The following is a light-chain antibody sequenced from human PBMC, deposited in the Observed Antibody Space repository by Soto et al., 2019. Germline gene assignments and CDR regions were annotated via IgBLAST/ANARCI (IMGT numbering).Light chain of an antibody. CDR3: QQSYSTPYT. CDR2: AAS. CDR1: QSISSY. J-gene: IGKJ2*01. V-gene: IGKV1-39*01. Sequence: DIPMTQSPSSLSASVGDRVTITCRASQSISSYLNWYQQKPGKAPKLLIYAASSLQSGVPSRFSGSGSGTDFTLTISSLQPEDFAPYYCQQSYSTPYTFGQGTQLEIK.